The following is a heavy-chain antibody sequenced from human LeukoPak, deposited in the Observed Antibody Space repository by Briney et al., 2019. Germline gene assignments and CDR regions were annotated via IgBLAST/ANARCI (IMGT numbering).Heavy chain of an antibody. CDR2: ISSSSSYI. CDR1: GFTFSSYS. J-gene: IGHJ3*02. Sequence: GGSLRLSCAASGFTFSSYSMNWVRQAPGKGLEWVSSISSSSSYIYYADSVKGRFTISRDNAKNSLYLQMNSLRAEDTAVYYCARDRYDILTGYLPDAFDIWGQGTMVTVSS. V-gene: IGHV3-21*01. CDR3: ARDRYDILTGYLPDAFDI. D-gene: IGHD3-9*01.